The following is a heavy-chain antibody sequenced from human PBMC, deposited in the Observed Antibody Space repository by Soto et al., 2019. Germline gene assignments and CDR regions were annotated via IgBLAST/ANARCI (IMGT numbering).Heavy chain of an antibody. J-gene: IGHJ4*02. CDR2: ITSGNGDT. V-gene: IGHV1-3*01. CDR3: ARTYGDYIRYFDY. Sequence: VASVKVSCKASGYSFTNYPMHWVRQAPGQSLEWVGWITSGNGDTKYSQRFQGRVSITRDTSASTTYMELSSLTSEDTAVYYCARTYGDYIRYFDYWGQGTLVTVSS. CDR1: GYSFTNYP. D-gene: IGHD4-17*01.